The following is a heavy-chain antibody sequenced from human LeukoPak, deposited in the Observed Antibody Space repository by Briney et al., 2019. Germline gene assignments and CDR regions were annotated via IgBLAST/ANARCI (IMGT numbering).Heavy chain of an antibody. Sequence: GRSLRLSCAASGFPFSTYAMYWVRQAPGKGLEWVAVISYDGSSKNYADSVKGRFIISRDDSKNTLYLQMSSLRTEDTAVYYCARGSPPDYWGQGTLVTVAP. CDR2: ISYDGSSK. CDR1: GFPFSTYA. V-gene: IGHV3-30-3*01. J-gene: IGHJ4*02. CDR3: ARGSPPDY.